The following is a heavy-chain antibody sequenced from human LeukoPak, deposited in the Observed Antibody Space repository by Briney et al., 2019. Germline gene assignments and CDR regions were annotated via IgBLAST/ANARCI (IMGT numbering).Heavy chain of an antibody. D-gene: IGHD2-2*01. V-gene: IGHV3-23*01. CDR2: ISGSGGST. J-gene: IGHJ4*02. CDR3: AKDPASDLPRDY. CDR1: GFTFSRYA. Sequence: GGTLRLSCAVSGFTFSRYAMSWVREAPGKGLERVSAISGSGGSTYYADSVKGRFTISRDNSKNTLYLQVNSLRAEDTAVYYCAKDPASDLPRDYWGQGTLVTVSS.